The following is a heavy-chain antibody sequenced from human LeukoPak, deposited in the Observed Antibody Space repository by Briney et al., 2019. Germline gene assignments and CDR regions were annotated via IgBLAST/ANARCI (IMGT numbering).Heavy chain of an antibody. Sequence: PGGSLRLSCAASGFTFSDYYMSWIRQAPGKGLEWVSTIKGIGPTTYYADSVKGRFTISRDNSKNTLYLQMNSLRAEDTAVYYCAKNLYYYDSSGHLFDYWGQGTLVTVSS. CDR1: GFTFSDYY. CDR3: AKNLYYYDSSGHLFDY. J-gene: IGHJ4*02. D-gene: IGHD3-22*01. V-gene: IGHV3-11*04. CDR2: IKGIGPTT.